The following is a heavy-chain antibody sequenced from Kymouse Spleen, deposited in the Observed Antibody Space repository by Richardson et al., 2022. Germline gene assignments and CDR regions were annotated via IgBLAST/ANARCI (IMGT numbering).Heavy chain of an antibody. D-gene: IGHD3-9*01. CDR1: GFTFSSYS. CDR3: ARNVLLRYFDWLLWGDY. Sequence: EVQLVESGGGLVQPGGSLRLSCAASGFTFSSYSMNWVRQAPGKGLEWVSYISSSSSTIYYADSVKGRFTISRDNAKNSLYLQMNSLRDEDTAVYYCARNVLLRYFDWLLWGDYWGQGTLVTVSS. CDR2: ISSSSSTI. J-gene: IGHJ4*02. V-gene: IGHV3-48*02.